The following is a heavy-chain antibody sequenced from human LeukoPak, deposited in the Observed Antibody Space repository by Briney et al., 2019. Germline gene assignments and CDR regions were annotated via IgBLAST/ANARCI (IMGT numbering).Heavy chain of an antibody. Sequence: SVKVSCKASGGTFSSYAISWVRQAPGQGLEWIGSVIPIFGPTNYAQKFQGRVTITTDESTTTAYMELSSLRSEDTAVYYCARGYCSGGSCYFDYWGQGTLVTVSS. CDR2: VIPIFGPT. V-gene: IGHV1-69*05. D-gene: IGHD2-15*01. J-gene: IGHJ4*02. CDR3: ARGYCSGGSCYFDY. CDR1: GGTFSSYA.